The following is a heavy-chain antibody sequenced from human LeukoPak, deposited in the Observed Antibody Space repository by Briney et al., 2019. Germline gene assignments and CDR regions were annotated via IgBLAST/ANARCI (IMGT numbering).Heavy chain of an antibody. CDR1: GGSFSGYY. V-gene: IGHV4-34*01. J-gene: IGHJ6*03. CDR3: ARVVVVPAAVSYDYYYYMDV. D-gene: IGHD2-2*01. CDR2: INHSGST. Sequence: SETLSLTCAVYGGSFSGYYWSWIRQPPGKGLEWIGEINHSGSTNYNPSLKSRVTISVDTSKNQFSLKLSSVTAADTAVYYCARVVVVPAAVSYDYYYYMDVWGKGTTVTVSS.